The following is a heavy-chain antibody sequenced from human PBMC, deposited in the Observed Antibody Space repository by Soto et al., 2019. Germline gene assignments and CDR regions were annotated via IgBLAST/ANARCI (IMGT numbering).Heavy chain of an antibody. Sequence: ASVKVSCKGSGYTFTTYGIAWVRQAPGQGLEWMGWISTYNGHTKYSQKFQDRVTLTTDTSTSTAYMELRGLRSDDTAVYYCVIDDCSGDTCYLGHWGQGTLVTVSA. V-gene: IGHV1-18*01. D-gene: IGHD2-15*01. CDR3: VIDDCSGDTCYLGH. J-gene: IGHJ4*02. CDR1: GYTFTTYG. CDR2: ISTYNGHT.